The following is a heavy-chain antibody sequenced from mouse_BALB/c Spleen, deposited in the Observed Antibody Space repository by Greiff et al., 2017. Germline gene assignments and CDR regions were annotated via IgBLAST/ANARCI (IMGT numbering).Heavy chain of an antibody. CDR2: IYPGSGST. D-gene: IGHD2-3*01. Sequence: QVQLQQPGAELVKPGTSVKLSCKASGYNFTSYWINWVKLRPGQGLEWIGDIYPGSGSTNYNEKFKSKATLTVDTSSSTAYMQLSSLASEDSALYYCARGGDGYYAMDYWGQGTSVTVSS. CDR3: ARGGDGYYAMDY. CDR1: GYNFTSYW. V-gene: IGHV1-55*01. J-gene: IGHJ4*01.